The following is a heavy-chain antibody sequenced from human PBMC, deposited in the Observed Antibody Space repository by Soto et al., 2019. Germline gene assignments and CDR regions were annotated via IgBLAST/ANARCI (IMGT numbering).Heavy chain of an antibody. CDR2: ISAGNGNT. V-gene: IGHV1-3*01. CDR1: GYTFSNYA. J-gene: IGHJ6*02. CDR3: ARGPLLWGDV. Sequence: QVQLVQSGAEVKKPGASVKVSCRASGYTFSNYAMHWVRQAPGQRLEWMGWISAGNGNTKYSQKFQGRVTITRDTSASTAYMELSSLRSEDTAVYYCARGPLLWGDVWGQGTTVTVSS. D-gene: IGHD3-10*01.